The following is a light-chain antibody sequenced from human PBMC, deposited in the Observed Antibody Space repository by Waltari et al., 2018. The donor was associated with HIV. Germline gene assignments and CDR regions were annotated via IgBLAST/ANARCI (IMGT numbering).Light chain of an antibody. Sequence: SYVLTQPPSVSVAPGQTASITCRGDALGSKSVHRYYQKSGQAPLLVVYDDSDRPSVIPARFSGSNSYNTATLNISRVAAGDEADYYCQVWDKTAACVFGGGTKLTVL. J-gene: IGLJ3*02. CDR3: QVWDKTAACV. CDR1: ALGSKS. CDR2: DDS. V-gene: IGLV3-21*02.